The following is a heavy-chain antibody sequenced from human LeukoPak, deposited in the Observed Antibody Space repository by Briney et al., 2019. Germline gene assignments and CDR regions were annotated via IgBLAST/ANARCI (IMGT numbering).Heavy chain of an antibody. CDR1: GXSISSSSYY. D-gene: IGHD6-19*01. V-gene: IGHV4-39*01. CDR2: IYYSGST. CDR3: ARTGAGGWYQFDH. Sequence: PSETLSLTCTVSGXSISSSSYYWGLIRQPPGKGLEWIGSIYYSGSTYCNPSLKSRVTMSVDTSKNQFSLNLTSVTAADTAVYYFARTGAGGWYQFDHWGQGTLVTVSS. J-gene: IGHJ4*02.